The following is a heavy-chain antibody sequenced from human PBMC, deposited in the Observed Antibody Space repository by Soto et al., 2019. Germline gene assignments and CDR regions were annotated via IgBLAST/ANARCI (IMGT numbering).Heavy chain of an antibody. CDR1: GFSFSTYA. J-gene: IGHJ4*02. CDR2: ISGSGVRT. Sequence: EVRLLGSGGDLVQPGGSLRLACEASGFSFSTYAMTWVRQAPGKGLAWVSAISGSGVRTYYADSVKGRFTIARDNSKNTVHLQMNSLRAEDTALYYCVKEGGWTFDYWGQGTLVTVSS. CDR3: VKEGGWTFDY. V-gene: IGHV3-23*01. D-gene: IGHD3-16*01.